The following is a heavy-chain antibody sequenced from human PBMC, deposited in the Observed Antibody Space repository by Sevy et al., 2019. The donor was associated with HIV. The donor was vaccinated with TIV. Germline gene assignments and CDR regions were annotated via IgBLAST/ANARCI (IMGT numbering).Heavy chain of an antibody. D-gene: IGHD3-16*01. J-gene: IGHJ6*02. CDR3: VKDLGGIETLDYYSYYGMDV. Sequence: GGSLRLSCVASGFRFDDYAMHWVRQVPGKSPEWVSGISWNSNKIGYADPVKGRFIISRDSARNSVYLQMSSLRPEDTALYYCVKDLGGIETLDYYSYYGMDVWGQGTTVTVSS. V-gene: IGHV3-9*01. CDR1: GFRFDDYA. CDR2: ISWNSNKI.